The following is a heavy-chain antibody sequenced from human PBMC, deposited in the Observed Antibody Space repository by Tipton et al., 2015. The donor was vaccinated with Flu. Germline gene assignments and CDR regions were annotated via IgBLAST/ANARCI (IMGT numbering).Heavy chain of an antibody. CDR3: ARSLLSNFLDY. CDR2: INPSGGST. D-gene: IGHD4-11*01. V-gene: IGHV1-46*01. Sequence: QLVQSGAEVKKPGASVKVSCKASGYTFTPYYMHWVRQAPGQGLEWMGIINPSGGSTSYAQKIQGRVTMTRDTFTSTVYMELSSLRSEDTAVYYCARSLLSNFLDYWGQGTLVTVSS. J-gene: IGHJ4*02. CDR1: GYTFTPYY.